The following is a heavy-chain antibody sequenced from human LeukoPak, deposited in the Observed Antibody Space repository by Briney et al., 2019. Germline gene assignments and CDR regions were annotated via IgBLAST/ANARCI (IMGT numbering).Heavy chain of an antibody. D-gene: IGHD3-22*01. CDR1: GGSISSYY. CDR3: ARVDYYDSSVFDY. V-gene: IGHV4-59*01. Sequence: SETLSLTCTVSGGSISSYYWSWIRQPPGKGLEWIGYIYYSGSTNYNPSPKSRVTILVDTSKNQFSLILNSVTAADTAVYYCARVDYYDSSVFDYWGQGTLVTVSS. CDR2: IYYSGST. J-gene: IGHJ4*02.